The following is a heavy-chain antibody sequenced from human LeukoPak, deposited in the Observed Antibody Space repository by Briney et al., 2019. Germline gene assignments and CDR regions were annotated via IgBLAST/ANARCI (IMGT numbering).Heavy chain of an antibody. J-gene: IGHJ4*02. Sequence: SQTLSLTCSVSGDSISSGIFYWSWIRQPPGKGLEWIGYIYHNGNTYYNPSLKSRITISVDTSQNEFSLKVNSVTAADTGVYYCARVYGSCSGGGCYFFDYWGQGTLVTVSS. D-gene: IGHD2-15*01. CDR1: GDSISSGIFY. CDR2: IYHNGNT. V-gene: IGHV4-30-2*01. CDR3: ARVYGSCSGGGCYFFDY.